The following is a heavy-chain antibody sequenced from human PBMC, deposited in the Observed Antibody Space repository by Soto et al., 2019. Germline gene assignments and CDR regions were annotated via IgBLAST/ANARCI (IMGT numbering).Heavy chain of an antibody. Sequence: SETLSLTCAVSGGSISSGGYSWSWIRQPPGKGLEWIGYINHSGSTKYNPSLESRVTISVDTSKNQFSLKLSSVTAADTAVYYCARTPLYYDSSGYLSGWFDPWGQGTLVTVSS. CDR2: INHSGST. CDR1: GGSISSGGYS. J-gene: IGHJ5*02. V-gene: IGHV4-30-2*01. D-gene: IGHD3-22*01. CDR3: ARTPLYYDSSGYLSGWFDP.